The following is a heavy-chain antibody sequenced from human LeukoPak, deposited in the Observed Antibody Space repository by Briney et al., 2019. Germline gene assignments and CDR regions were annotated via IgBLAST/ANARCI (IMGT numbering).Heavy chain of an antibody. D-gene: IGHD2-8*02. CDR3: AKATRSSLVASFDV. CDR2: ISWNSAGI. V-gene: IGHV3-9*01. CDR1: GFTFDNSA. J-gene: IGHJ3*01. Sequence: GGSLRLSCAASGFTFDNSAMHWVRQAPGKGLEGVSGISWNSAGIHYADSVKGRFTISRDNAKNSLYLQMNSLRAEDTALYYCAKATRSSLVASFDVWGQGTMVTVSS.